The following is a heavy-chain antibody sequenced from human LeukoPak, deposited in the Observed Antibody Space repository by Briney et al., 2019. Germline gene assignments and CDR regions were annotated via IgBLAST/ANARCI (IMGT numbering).Heavy chain of an antibody. D-gene: IGHD6-19*01. CDR2: IRQDGTEK. J-gene: IGHJ5*02. CDR1: GFTHRHYR. CDR3: ARGMTVAANWFDP. Sequence: HAGGLFRLSCSASGFTHRHYRMNWVRQAPGQGLEGVANIRQDGTEKYYVESVKGRFTISRDNAENTLNLQMNSLRAEDTAVYYCARGMTVAANWFDPWGQGTLVTVSS. V-gene: IGHV3-7*05.